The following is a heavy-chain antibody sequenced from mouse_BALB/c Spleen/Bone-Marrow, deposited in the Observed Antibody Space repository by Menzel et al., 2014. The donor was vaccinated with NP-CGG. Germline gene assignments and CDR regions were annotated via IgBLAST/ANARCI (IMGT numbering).Heavy chain of an antibody. CDR1: GYTFTSYY. Sequence: VQLQQSGPELVKPGASARISCKASGYTFTSYYIQWVKQRPGQGLEWIGWIYPGNVNTKYNEKFKGKATLTADKSSSTAYMQLSSLTSEDSAVYFCAGTTVALDYWGQGTTLTVSS. CDR3: AGTTVALDY. CDR2: IYPGNVNT. D-gene: IGHD1-1*01. V-gene: IGHV1S56*01. J-gene: IGHJ2*01.